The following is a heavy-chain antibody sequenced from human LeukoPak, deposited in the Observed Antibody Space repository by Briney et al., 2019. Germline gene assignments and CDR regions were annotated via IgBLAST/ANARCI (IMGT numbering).Heavy chain of an antibody. CDR3: ARVGDTTAFDI. D-gene: IGHD1-26*01. CDR1: GSTFSSYA. CDR2: ISSSGGST. J-gene: IGHJ3*02. V-gene: IGHV3-64*01. Sequence: PGGSLRLSCAATGSTFSSYAMHWVRQAPGKGLEYVSAISSSGGSTYYANSVKGRFTISRDNSKNTLYLQMGSLRAEDMAVYYCARVGDTTAFDIWGQGTMVTVSS.